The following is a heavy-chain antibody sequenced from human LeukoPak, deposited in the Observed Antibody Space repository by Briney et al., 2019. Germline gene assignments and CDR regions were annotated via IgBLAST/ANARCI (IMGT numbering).Heavy chain of an antibody. J-gene: IGHJ4*02. CDR3: ARERGVGGSGTLDY. V-gene: IGHV3-21*04. CDR1: GFTLSSHS. CDR2: ISSSSSYI. D-gene: IGHD3-10*01. Sequence: PGGSLRLSCAAYGFTLSSHSMNWVRQAPGKGLEWVSSISSSSSYIHSADSVKGRFAISRDNSKNTLYLQMNSLRAEDTAVYYCARERGVGGSGTLDYWGQGTLVAVSS.